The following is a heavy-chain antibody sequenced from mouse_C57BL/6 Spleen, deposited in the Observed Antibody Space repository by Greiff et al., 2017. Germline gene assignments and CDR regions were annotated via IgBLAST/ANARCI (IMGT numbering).Heavy chain of an antibody. D-gene: IGHD1-1*01. Sequence: QVQLQQPGAELVRPGSSVKMSCKASGYTFTSYWMHWVKQRPIQGLEWIGNIDPSDSETHYNQKFKDKATLTVDKSSSTAYMQLSILTSKDSAVYYCARYNYYYGSSYDAMDYWGQGTSVTVSS. CDR1: GYTFTSYW. CDR3: ARYNYYYGSSYDAMDY. J-gene: IGHJ4*01. V-gene: IGHV1-52*01. CDR2: IDPSDSET.